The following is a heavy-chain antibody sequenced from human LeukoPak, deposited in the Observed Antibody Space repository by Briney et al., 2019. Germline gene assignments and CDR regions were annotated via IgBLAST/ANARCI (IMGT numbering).Heavy chain of an antibody. V-gene: IGHV3-43*01. CDR3: AAERHKYYHY. Sequence: GGSLRLSCAASGFKFDDYTMHWVRQAPGKGLEWVALITNDGESTFYADSMRGRFTISRDNTENSLHLQVNSLRVDDTALYHCAAERHKYYHYWAQGTLVTVSS. CDR1: GFKFDDYT. CDR2: ITNDGEST. J-gene: IGHJ4*02. D-gene: IGHD2/OR15-2a*01.